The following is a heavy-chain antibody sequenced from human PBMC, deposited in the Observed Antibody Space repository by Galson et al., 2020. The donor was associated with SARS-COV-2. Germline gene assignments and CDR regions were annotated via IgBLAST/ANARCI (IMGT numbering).Heavy chain of an antibody. CDR1: GGYFSAYY. CDR3: ARSRQDFTMILLALTGYYYYMDV. CDR2: INHSGST. Sequence: SETLSLTCAVHGGYFSAYYWSWIRQPPGKGLEWIGAINHSGSTNYNPSLTSRATISLDPSKNQFSLKLTSVTAADTAVYYCARSRQDFTMILLALTGYYYYMDVWGKGTTVTISS. J-gene: IGHJ6*03. V-gene: IGHV4-34*01. D-gene: IGHD3-22*01.